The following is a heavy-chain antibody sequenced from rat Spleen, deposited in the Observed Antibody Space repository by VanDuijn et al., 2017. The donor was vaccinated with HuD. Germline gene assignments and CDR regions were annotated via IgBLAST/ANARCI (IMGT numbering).Heavy chain of an antibody. CDR1: GFTFNNYG. D-gene: IGHD1-11*01. V-gene: IGHV5-29*01. CDR2: FSYDGSRT. J-gene: IGHJ4*01. CDR3: AKKKEGGYVRDA. Sequence: EVQLVESDGGLVQPGRSLKLSCAASGFTFNNYGMAWVRQAPTKGLEWVAAFSYDGSRTYYRDSVKGRFTISRDNAENTVYLQMNSLRSEDKATSYGAKKKEGGYVRDAGVKELQSLSPQ.